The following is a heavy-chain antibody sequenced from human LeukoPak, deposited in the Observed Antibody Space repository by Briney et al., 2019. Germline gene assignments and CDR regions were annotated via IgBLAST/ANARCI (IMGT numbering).Heavy chain of an antibody. Sequence: SETLSLTCTVSGGSISSYYWSWIRQPPGKGLEWIGYIYYSGSTNYNPSLKSRVTISVDTSKNQFCMKLSSVTAADTAVYYCAGGSGRDYYYYNGMDVWGKGTTVTVSS. CDR2: IYYSGST. V-gene: IGHV4-59*12. CDR1: GGSISSYY. J-gene: IGHJ6*04. D-gene: IGHD3-10*01. CDR3: AGGSGRDYYYYNGMDV.